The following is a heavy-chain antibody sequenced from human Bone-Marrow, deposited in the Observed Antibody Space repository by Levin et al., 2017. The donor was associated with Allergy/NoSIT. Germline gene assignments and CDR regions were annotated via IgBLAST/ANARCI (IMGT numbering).Heavy chain of an antibody. Sequence: GESLKISCKASGYTFTDYYLHWVRQAPGQGLEWMGWINPNSGGTNYAEKFQGRATMTSDPSISTAYMELSRLRSDDTAVYYCARVTYSSSYYIDYWGQGTLVTVSS. V-gene: IGHV1-2*02. J-gene: IGHJ4*02. CDR2: INPNSGGT. CDR1: GYTFTDYY. D-gene: IGHD6-13*01. CDR3: ARVTYSSSYYIDY.